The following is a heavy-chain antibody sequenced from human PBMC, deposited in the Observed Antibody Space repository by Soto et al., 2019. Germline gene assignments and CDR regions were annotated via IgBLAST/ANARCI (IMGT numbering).Heavy chain of an antibody. D-gene: IGHD3-22*01. V-gene: IGHV3-21*01. Sequence: EVQLVESGGGLVKPGGSLRLSCATSGFTFTNYIMNWVRQAPGKGLEWVSAMSSGGSYIYYADSVKGRFTISRDNAKNSLYLQMNLLRADDTAVFYCVRPSENFDNSGYRHEAFDIWGQGALVTVSS. CDR1: GFTFTNYI. J-gene: IGHJ3*02. CDR2: MSSGGSYI. CDR3: VRPSENFDNSGYRHEAFDI.